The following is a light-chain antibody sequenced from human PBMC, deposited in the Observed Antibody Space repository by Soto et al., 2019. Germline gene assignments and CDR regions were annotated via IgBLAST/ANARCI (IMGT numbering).Light chain of an antibody. J-gene: IGKJ1*01. CDR1: RSVLYNSNNKNY. CDR3: QQYYTTTWT. V-gene: IGKV4-1*01. CDR2: WAS. Sequence: DIVMTQSPDSLAVSLGERVTINCKSSRSVLYNSNNKNYLAWYQQKPGQPPKLLIYWASSRESGVPDRFSGSGSGTDFTLTISSLQAEDVAVYYCQQYYTTTWTFGQGTKVEI.